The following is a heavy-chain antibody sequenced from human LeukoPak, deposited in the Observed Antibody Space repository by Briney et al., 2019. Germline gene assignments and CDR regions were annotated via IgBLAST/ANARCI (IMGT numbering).Heavy chain of an antibody. J-gene: IGHJ4*02. Sequence: ASVTVSCKASGGTFSSYAISWVRQAPGQGLEWMGRIILILGIANYAQKFQGRVTITADKSTSTAYMELSSLRSEDTAVYYCARIDCSGGSCYSHFDYWGQGTLVTVSS. V-gene: IGHV1-69*04. CDR1: GGTFSSYA. D-gene: IGHD2-15*01. CDR3: ARIDCSGGSCYSHFDY. CDR2: IILILGIA.